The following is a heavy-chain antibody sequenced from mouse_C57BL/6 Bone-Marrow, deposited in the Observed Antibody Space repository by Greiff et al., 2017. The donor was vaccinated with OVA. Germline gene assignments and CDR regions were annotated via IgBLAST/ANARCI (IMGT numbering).Heavy chain of an antibody. D-gene: IGHD1-1*01. V-gene: IGHV5-4*03. CDR2: ISDGGSYT. J-gene: IGHJ3*01. CDR3: ARLDYYGPWFAD. Sequence: EVKLVESGGGLVKPGGSLKLSCAASGFTFSSYAMSWVRQTPEKRLEWVATISDGGSYTYYPDNVTGRFTISRDNAKNNLYLQMSHLKSEDTAMYYCARLDYYGPWFADWGQGTLVTVSA. CDR1: GFTFSSYA.